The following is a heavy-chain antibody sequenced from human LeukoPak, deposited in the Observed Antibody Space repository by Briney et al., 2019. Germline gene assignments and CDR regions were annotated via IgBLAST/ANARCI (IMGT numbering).Heavy chain of an antibody. CDR2: IYHNGGT. CDR1: GGSISGYY. J-gene: IGHJ4*02. D-gene: IGHD6-19*01. V-gene: IGHV4-59*08. CDR3: ARHLRAVAGGRYFDY. Sequence: SETLSLTCTVSGGSISGYYWSWIRQPPGKGLEWIGYIYHNGGTNYNPSLQSRLAISVDTSKNQFSLKLSSVTAADTAVYYCARHLRAVAGGRYFDYWGQGTQVTVSS.